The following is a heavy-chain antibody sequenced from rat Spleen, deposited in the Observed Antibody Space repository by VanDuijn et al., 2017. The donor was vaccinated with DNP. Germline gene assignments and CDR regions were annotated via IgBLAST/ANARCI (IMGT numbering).Heavy chain of an antibody. Sequence: EVHLVESGGGLVQPGRSLKLSCVVSGFTFSDYNMAWVRQAPTRGLEWVAYIGSDGYAPYYGVSVKGRFTISRDNAKSTLYLQMNSLRSEDMATYYCVRWNSGHFDYWGQGVMVTVSS. V-gene: IGHV5-22*01. D-gene: IGHD4-3*01. J-gene: IGHJ2*01. CDR3: VRWNSGHFDY. CDR2: IGSDGYAP. CDR1: GFTFSDYN.